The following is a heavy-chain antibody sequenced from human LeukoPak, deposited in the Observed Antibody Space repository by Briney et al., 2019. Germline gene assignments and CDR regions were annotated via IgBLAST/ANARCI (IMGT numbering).Heavy chain of an antibody. CDR3: ARDRIAVATYYFDC. D-gene: IGHD6-19*01. Sequence: GGSLRLSCATSGFTFSRYAMHWVRQAPGKGLEWVAGISYEGNNKYHADSVKGRFSISRDNSKKTLYLQMDSLRVEDTAVYYCARDRIAVATYYFDCWGQGTLVTVSS. CDR2: ISYEGNNK. CDR1: GFTFSRYA. V-gene: IGHV3-30-3*01. J-gene: IGHJ4*02.